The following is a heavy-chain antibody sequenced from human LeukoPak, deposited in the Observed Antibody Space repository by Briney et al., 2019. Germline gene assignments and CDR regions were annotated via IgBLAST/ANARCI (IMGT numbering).Heavy chain of an antibody. Sequence: PGGSLRLSCAPSGFTVRSNYMTWVRQAPGKGLEWVSYISARSTTIYYADSVRGRFTISRDNAKNSLYLQMNSLRAEDTAAYYCAKDPRIFPVRWFDPWGQGTLVTVSS. CDR3: AKDPRIFPVRWFDP. V-gene: IGHV3-11*01. CDR2: ISARSTTI. J-gene: IGHJ5*02. D-gene: IGHD4-17*01. CDR1: GFTVRSNY.